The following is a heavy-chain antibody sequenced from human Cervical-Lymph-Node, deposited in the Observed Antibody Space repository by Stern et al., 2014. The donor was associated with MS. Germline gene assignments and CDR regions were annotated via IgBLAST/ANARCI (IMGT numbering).Heavy chain of an antibody. CDR1: GGSISSGYW. V-gene: IGHV4-4*02. Sequence: VQLVESGPGLVQPSGTLSLTCAVSGGSISSGYWWSWVRQPPGKGLEWIGEIYHSGSTNYNPSLKSRVTISVDTSKNHFSLKMNSVNAADTAVYYCARNGGNYAFDYWGQGTLVAVSS. CDR3: ARNGGNYAFDY. J-gene: IGHJ4*02. CDR2: IYHSGST. D-gene: IGHD4-23*01.